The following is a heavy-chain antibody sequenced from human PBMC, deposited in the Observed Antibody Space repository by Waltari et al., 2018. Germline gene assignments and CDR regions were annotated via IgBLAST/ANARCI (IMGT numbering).Heavy chain of an antibody. D-gene: IGHD3-10*01. CDR2: IYYSGST. J-gene: IGHJ3*02. Sequence: QVQLQESGPGLVKHSETLSLTCTVSLGSISSYYGSWIRQPPGKGLECIGYIYYSGSTNYSPSLKSRVTISVDTSKNQFSLKLSSVTAADTAVYYCARSPYFGFGSTSQPGGPFDIWGQGTVVTVSS. V-gene: IGHV4-59*01. CDR1: LGSISSYY. CDR3: ARSPYFGFGSTSQPGGPFDI.